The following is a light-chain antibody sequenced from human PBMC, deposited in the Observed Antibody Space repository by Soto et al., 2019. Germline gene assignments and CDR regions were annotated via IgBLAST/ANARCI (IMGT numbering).Light chain of an antibody. Sequence: DIVMTQSPDSLAVSLGERATINCKSSQRVLYSSNNKNDLGWYQQKPGQPPKLLIYWASTRESGVPDRFSGSGSGTDFTLTINSLQAEDVAVYYCQQYYSTPYTFGQGTKLEIK. CDR3: QQYYSTPYT. CDR1: QRVLYSSNNKND. V-gene: IGKV4-1*01. CDR2: WAS. J-gene: IGKJ2*01.